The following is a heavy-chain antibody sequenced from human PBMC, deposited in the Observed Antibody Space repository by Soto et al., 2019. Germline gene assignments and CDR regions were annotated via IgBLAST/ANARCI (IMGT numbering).Heavy chain of an antibody. J-gene: IGHJ6*02. D-gene: IGHD3-22*01. V-gene: IGHV1-3*01. CDR3: ARSYDSSGSPATLYYYYGMDV. Sequence: QVQLVQSGAEVKKPGASVKVSCKASGYTFTSYAMHWVRQAPGQRLEGMGWINAGNGNTKYSQKFQGRVTITRDTAASTAYMELSSLRSEDTAVYYCARSYDSSGSPATLYYYYGMDVWGQGTTVTVSS. CDR2: INAGNGNT. CDR1: GYTFTSYA.